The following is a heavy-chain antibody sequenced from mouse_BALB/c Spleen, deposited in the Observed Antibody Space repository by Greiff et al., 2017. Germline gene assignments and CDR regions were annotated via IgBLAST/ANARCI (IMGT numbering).Heavy chain of an antibody. CDR1: GFNIKDTY. Sequence: VQLQQSGAELVKPGASVKLSCTASGFNIKDTYMHWVKQRPEQGLEWIGRIDPANGNTNYDPKFQGKATITADTSSNTAYLQLSSLTSEDTAVYYCAYGSSYAWFADWGQGTLVTVSA. J-gene: IGHJ3*01. CDR2: IDPANGNT. V-gene: IGHV14-3*02. D-gene: IGHD1-1*01. CDR3: AYGSSYAWFAD.